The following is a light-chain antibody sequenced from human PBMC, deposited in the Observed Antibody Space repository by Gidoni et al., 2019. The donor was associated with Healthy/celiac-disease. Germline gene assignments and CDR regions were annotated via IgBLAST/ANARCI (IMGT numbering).Light chain of an antibody. CDR1: QSVSSSY. CDR2: DAS. V-gene: IGKV3D-20*01. CDR3: QQYGSSPGLT. J-gene: IGKJ4*01. Sequence: EIALTQSPATLSLSPGERATLSCGASQSVSSSYLPWYQQKPGLAPRLLIYDASSRATGIPDRFSSSGSGTDFTLTISRLEPEDFAVYYCQQYGSSPGLTFGGGTKVEIK.